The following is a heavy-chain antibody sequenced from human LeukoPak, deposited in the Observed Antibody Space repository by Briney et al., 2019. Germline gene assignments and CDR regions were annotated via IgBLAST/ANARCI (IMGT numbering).Heavy chain of an antibody. CDR3: ARPEVPAAIVPFGHAFDI. J-gene: IGHJ3*02. V-gene: IGHV1-18*01. Sequence: ASVKVSCKASGYTFNMYGISWVRQAPGQGHEWMGWISAYNGNTNYAQKLQGRVTMTTDTSTSIAYMELKSLRSDDTAVYYCARPEVPAAIVPFGHAFDIWGQGTMVTVSS. CDR2: ISAYNGNT. D-gene: IGHD2-2*01. CDR1: GYTFNMYG.